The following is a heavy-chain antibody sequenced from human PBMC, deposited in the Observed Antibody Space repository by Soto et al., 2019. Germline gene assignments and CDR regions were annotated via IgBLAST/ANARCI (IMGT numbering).Heavy chain of an antibody. V-gene: IGHV3-30-3*01. D-gene: IGHD2-15*01. Sequence: QVQLVESGGGVVQPGWTLRLSCAASGFPFRNHAMHWVRQAPGKGLECLADIAHDGSNPFYRDSVKGRVTLSRDNSKKTLYLYMHRLGSEDTGVYYCGSGEREDILVGVGARPGEYGTDIWGQGTTVIVSS. CDR3: GSGEREDILVGVGARPGEYGTDI. CDR2: IAHDGSNP. J-gene: IGHJ6*02. CDR1: GFPFRNHA.